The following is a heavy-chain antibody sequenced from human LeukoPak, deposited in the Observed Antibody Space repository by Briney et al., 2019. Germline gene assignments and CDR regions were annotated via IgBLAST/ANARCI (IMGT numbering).Heavy chain of an antibody. CDR3: ARERGGYCSSTSCPRYYGMDV. D-gene: IGHD2-2*01. CDR2: INPNSGGT. CDR1: GYTFTGYY. Sequence: ASVKVSCKASGYTFTGYYMHWVRQAPGQGLEWMGWINPNSGGTNYAQKFQGRVTMTRDTSISTAYMELSRLRSDDTAVYYCARERGGYCSSTSCPRYYGMDVSRPGTTVTVSS. J-gene: IGHJ6*02. V-gene: IGHV1-2*02.